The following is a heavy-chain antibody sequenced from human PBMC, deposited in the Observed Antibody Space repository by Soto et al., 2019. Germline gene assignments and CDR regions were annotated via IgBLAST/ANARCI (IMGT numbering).Heavy chain of an antibody. Sequence: SETLSLTCNVSGGPIKTGDYYWNWIRQPPGKGLEWIGYVFYSGATNYSPSLKSRAAISMDTSKNQFSLSPTSVTAAGTAVYYCARAGFSYGHLLFWGQGIRVTVS. CDR3: ARAGFSYGHLLF. CDR2: VFYSGAT. D-gene: IGHD3-10*01. CDR1: GGPIKTGDYY. J-gene: IGHJ4*02. V-gene: IGHV4-30-4*01.